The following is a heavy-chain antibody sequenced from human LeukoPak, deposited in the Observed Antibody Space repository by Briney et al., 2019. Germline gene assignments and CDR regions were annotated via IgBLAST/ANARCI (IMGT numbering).Heavy chain of an antibody. CDR1: GFTFSSYG. CDR2: ISYDGSNK. J-gene: IGHJ6*02. Sequence: GGSLRLSCAAFGFTFSSYGMHWVRQAPGKGLEWVAVISYDGSNKYYADSVKGRFTISRDNSKNTLYLQMNSLRAEDTAVYYCAKDLQDYYYYGMDVWGQGTTVTVSS. CDR3: AKDLQDYYYYGMDV. V-gene: IGHV3-30*18.